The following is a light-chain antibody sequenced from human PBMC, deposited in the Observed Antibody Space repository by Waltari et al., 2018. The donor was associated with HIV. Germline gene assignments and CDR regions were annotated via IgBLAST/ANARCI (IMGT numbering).Light chain of an antibody. CDR2: EVT. Sequence: QSALTQPPSASGSLGQSVTISCTGSSSDLGAYDFVSWFQQHPHSAPKLLLYEVTRRPSTVSDRFSGSRSGNTAFLTVAGLQPDDEANYFCSSYGDSLKVLFGGGTNVTVL. V-gene: IGLV2-8*01. J-gene: IGLJ2*01. CDR3: SSYGDSLKVL. CDR1: SSDLGAYDF.